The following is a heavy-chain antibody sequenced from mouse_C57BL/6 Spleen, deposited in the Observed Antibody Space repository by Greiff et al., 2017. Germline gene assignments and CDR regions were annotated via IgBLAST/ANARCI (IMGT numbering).Heavy chain of an antibody. J-gene: IGHJ2*01. CDR1: GFNIKDDY. V-gene: IGHV14-4*01. Sequence: EVQLQQSGAELVRPGASVKLSCTASGFNIKDDYMHWVKQRPEQGLEWIGWIDPENGDTEYASKFQGKATITADTSTNTAYLQLSSLTSEDTAVYYCTPSEYRWSVFDYWGQGTTLTVSS. CDR3: TPSEYRWSVFDY. D-gene: IGHD2-14*01. CDR2: IDPENGDT.